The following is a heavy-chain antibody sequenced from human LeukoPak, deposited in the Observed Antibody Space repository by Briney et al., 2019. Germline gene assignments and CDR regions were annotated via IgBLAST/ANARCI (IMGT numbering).Heavy chain of an antibody. V-gene: IGHV4-31*03. Sequence: PSETLSLTCTVSGGSISSGGYYWSWIRQHPGKGLEWIGYIYYSGSTYYNPSLKSRVIISVDTSKNQFSLKLSSVTAADTAVYYCARRMVAYSGPKYYFDYWGQGTLVTVSS. J-gene: IGHJ4*02. CDR2: IYYSGST. D-gene: IGHD5-12*01. CDR1: GGSISSGGYY. CDR3: ARRMVAYSGPKYYFDY.